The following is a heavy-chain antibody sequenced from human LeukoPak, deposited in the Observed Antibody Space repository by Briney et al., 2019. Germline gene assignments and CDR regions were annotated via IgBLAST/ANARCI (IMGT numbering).Heavy chain of an antibody. CDR3: ARDRGVIYSYYMDV. Sequence: GGSLRLSCAAPGFTFSSYWMHWVRQAPGKGLVWVSRINSDGSSTSYADSVKGRFTISRDNAKNTLYLQMNSLRAEDTAVYYCARDRGVIYSYYMDVWGKGTTVTISS. CDR2: INSDGSST. J-gene: IGHJ6*03. D-gene: IGHD3-10*01. V-gene: IGHV3-74*01. CDR1: GFTFSSYW.